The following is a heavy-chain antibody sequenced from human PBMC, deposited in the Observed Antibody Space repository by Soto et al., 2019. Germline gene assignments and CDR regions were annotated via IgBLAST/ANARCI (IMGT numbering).Heavy chain of an antibody. CDR2: IYYSGST. Sequence: QVQLQESGPGLVKPSQTLSLTCTVSGGSISSGDYYWSWIRQPPGKGLEWIGYIYYSGSTYYNPSRKSRVTISVDPSKNQFSLKLSSVTAADTAVYYCARVWPSSSWCLDYWGQGTLVTVSS. D-gene: IGHD6-13*01. CDR3: ARVWPSSSWCLDY. CDR1: GGSISSGDYY. V-gene: IGHV4-30-4*01. J-gene: IGHJ4*02.